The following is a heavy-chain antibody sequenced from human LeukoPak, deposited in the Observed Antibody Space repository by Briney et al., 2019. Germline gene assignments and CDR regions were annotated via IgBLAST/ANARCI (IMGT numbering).Heavy chain of an antibody. Sequence: AGGSLRLSCAASGFTLSSYSMNWVRQAPVKGLEWVSYISSSSSTIYYADSVKGRFTISRDNAKSSLYLQMNSLRAEDTAVYYCARDHDYGDYAEYWGQGTLVTLSS. CDR3: ARDHDYGDYAEY. CDR2: ISSSSSTI. V-gene: IGHV3-48*01. D-gene: IGHD4-17*01. CDR1: GFTLSSYS. J-gene: IGHJ4*02.